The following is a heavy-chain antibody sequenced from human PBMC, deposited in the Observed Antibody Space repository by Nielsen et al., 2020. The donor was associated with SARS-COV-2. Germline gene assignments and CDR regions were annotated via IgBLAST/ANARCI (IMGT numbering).Heavy chain of an antibody. CDR3: AKLWGSGSYTDY. CDR1: GFTFDDYA. J-gene: IGHJ4*02. V-gene: IGHV3-9*01. Sequence: GGSLRLSCAASGFTFDDYAMHWVRQAPGKGLEWVSGISWNSGSIGYADSVKGRFTISRDNAKNSLYLQMNSLRAEDTALYYCAKLWGSGSYTDYWGQGTLVTVSS. D-gene: IGHD3-10*01. CDR2: ISWNSGSI.